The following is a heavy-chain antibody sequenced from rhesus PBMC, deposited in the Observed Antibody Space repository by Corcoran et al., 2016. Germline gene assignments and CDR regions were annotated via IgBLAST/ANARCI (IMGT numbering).Heavy chain of an antibody. CDR3: ASQSEAFDY. CDR1: GYTFFAYS. J-gene: IGHJ4*01. Sequence: EVQLVQSGAELKKPGASVNISCQASGYTFFAYSLHWVRQAPGKGLEWMGRGDPEDGEAIHAQKFQDRVTITADTSTDTAYMELRSLRSEDTAVYYCASQSEAFDYWGQGALVTVSS. V-gene: IGHV1-111*02. CDR2: GDPEDGEA.